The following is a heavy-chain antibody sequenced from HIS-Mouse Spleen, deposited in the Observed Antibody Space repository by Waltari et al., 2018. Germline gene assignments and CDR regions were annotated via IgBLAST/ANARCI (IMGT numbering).Heavy chain of an antibody. CDR3: ARKGYYYGSGSYWYFDL. J-gene: IGHJ2*01. V-gene: IGHV1-18*01. CDR1: GYTFTSYG. CDR2: ISAYNGNT. D-gene: IGHD3-10*01. Sequence: QVQLVQSGAEVKKPGASVKVSCKASGYTFTSYGIRWVRQAPGQGLEWMGWISAYNGNTNYAQKLQGRVTMTTDTSTSTAYMELRSLRSDDTAVYYCARKGYYYGSGSYWYFDLWGRGTLVTVSS.